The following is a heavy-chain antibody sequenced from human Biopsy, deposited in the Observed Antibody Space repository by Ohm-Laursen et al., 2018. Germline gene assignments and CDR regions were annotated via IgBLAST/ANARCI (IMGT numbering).Heavy chain of an antibody. V-gene: IGHV1-69*06. CDR2: IVPLFEAT. J-gene: IGHJ4*02. CDR1: GYNFDIYP. CDR3: ATPFQYYDSWGGYPPFDH. Sequence: SVKVSCKASGYNFDIYPLFWVRQAPGQGFEWMGGIVPLFEATDSAQKFQGRVSITADKSTTTAYMELSNLKSEDTAVYYCATPFQYYDSWGGYPPFDHWGQGTLVTVSS. D-gene: IGHD3-3*01.